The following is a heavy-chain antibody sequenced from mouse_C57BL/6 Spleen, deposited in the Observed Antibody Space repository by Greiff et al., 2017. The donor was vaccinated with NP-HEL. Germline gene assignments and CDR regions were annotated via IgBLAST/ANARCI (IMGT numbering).Heavy chain of an antibody. J-gene: IGHJ1*03. Sequence: EVKLVESGGDLVKPGGSLKLSCAASGFTFSSYGMSWVRQTPDKRLEWVATISSGGSYTYYPDSVKGRFTISRDNAKNTLYLQMSSLKSEDTAMYYCALTGTKGYFDVWGTGTTVTVSS. V-gene: IGHV5-6*01. D-gene: IGHD4-1*01. CDR1: GFTFSSYG. CDR2: ISSGGSYT. CDR3: ALTGTKGYFDV.